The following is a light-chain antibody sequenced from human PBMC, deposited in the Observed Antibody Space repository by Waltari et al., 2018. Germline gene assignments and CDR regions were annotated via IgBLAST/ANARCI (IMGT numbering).Light chain of an antibody. CDR3: ATWDTSLGDLWV. CDR2: NNN. Sequence: QSVLTQPPSVSAAPGQTVTISRPGSSSNIGSTYVSWSQHLPRTAPKVLIYNNNERPSGIPDRFSGSTSGTSATLVITGLQTGDEADYYCATWDTSLGDLWVFGGGTRLTVL. CDR1: SSNIGSTY. V-gene: IGLV1-51*01. J-gene: IGLJ3*02.